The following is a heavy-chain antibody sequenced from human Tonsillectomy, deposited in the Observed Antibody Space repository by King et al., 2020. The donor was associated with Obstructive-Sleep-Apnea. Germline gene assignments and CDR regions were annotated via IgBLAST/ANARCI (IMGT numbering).Heavy chain of an antibody. J-gene: IGHJ4*02. D-gene: IGHD3-22*01. V-gene: IGHV3-23*04. CDR3: AKDPYDSSGYYLGDY. CDR2: LSGIGVST. Sequence: VQLVQSGGGLVQPGGSLRLSCAASGFTFTSYAMSWVRQAPGKGLGWVAALSGIGVSTYYADSGKGRFTISRDNSKNTLYLQMNSLRSEDTAVYYCAKDPYDSSGYYLGDYWGQGTLVTVSS. CDR1: GFTFTSYA.